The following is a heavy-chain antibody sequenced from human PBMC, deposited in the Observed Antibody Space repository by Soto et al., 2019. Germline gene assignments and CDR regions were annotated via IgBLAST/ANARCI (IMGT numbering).Heavy chain of an antibody. CDR1: GFTFSSYS. J-gene: IGHJ3*02. D-gene: IGHD5-12*01. CDR3: ARERTTIGAFDI. V-gene: IGHV3-21*01. Sequence: GGSLRLSCAASGFTFSSYSMNWVRQAPRKGLEWVSSISSSSSYIYYADSVKGRFTISRDNAKNSLYLQMNSLRAEDTAVYYCARERTTIGAFDIWGQGTMVTVSS. CDR2: ISSSSSYI.